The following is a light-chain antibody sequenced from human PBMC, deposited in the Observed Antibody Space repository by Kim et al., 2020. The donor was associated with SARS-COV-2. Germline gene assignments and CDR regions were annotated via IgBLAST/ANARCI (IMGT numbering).Light chain of an antibody. Sequence: EIVMTQSPATLSVSPGERATLSCRASQSISSNLAWYQQKPGQAPRLLIYGASTRAIGFPARFSGSGSGTEFTLTISSLQSEDFAFYYCQYYENWPPRITFGQGTRLEIK. CDR3: QYYENWPPRIT. CDR2: GAS. V-gene: IGKV3-15*01. J-gene: IGKJ5*01. CDR1: QSISSN.